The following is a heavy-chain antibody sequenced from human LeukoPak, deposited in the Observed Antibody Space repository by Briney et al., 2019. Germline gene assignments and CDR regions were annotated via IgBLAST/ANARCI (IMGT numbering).Heavy chain of an antibody. CDR1: GYTVTEYG. Sequence: ASVKVSCKASGYTVTEYGIHWVRQAPGQRLEWMGWINAGNGNTKYSQKFQGRVTITRDTSASTAYMELSSLRSEDTAVYYCARRSCSGGSCYAVDYWGQGTLVTVSS. D-gene: IGHD2-15*01. J-gene: IGHJ4*02. CDR3: ARRSCSGGSCYAVDY. V-gene: IGHV1-3*01. CDR2: INAGNGNT.